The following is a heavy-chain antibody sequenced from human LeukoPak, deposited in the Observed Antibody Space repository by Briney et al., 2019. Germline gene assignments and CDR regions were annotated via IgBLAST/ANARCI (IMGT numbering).Heavy chain of an antibody. CDR1: GYSFTSYG. D-gene: IGHD2-15*01. CDR2: ISGYNGNT. V-gene: IGHV1-18*04. Sequence: RASVKVSCKASGYSFTSYGISWVRQAPGQGLEWMGWISGYNGNTNYAQKLQGRVTMTTDTSTSTAYMELRSLRSDDTAVYYCARDRGRGYCSGGSCYGIGWFDLWGRGTLVTVSS. CDR3: ARDRGRGYCSGGSCYGIGWFDL. J-gene: IGHJ2*01.